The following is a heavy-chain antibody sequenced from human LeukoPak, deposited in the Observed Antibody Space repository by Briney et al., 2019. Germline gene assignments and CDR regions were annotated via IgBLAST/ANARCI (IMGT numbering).Heavy chain of an antibody. Sequence: SKTLSLTCAVYGGSFSGYYWSWIRQPPGKGLEWIGEINHSGSTNYNPSLKSRVTISVDTSKNQFSLKLSSVTAADTAVYYCARGLVAAAGGWFDPWGQGTLVTVSS. V-gene: IGHV4-34*01. CDR2: INHSGST. D-gene: IGHD6-13*01. CDR1: GGSFSGYY. J-gene: IGHJ5*02. CDR3: ARGLVAAAGGWFDP.